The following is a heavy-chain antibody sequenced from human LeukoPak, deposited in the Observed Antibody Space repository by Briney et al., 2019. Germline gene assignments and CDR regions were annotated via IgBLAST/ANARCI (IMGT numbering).Heavy chain of an antibody. Sequence: SETLSLTCAVYGGSFSGYYWSWIRQPPGKGLEWIGEINHSGSTNYNPSLKSRVTISVDTSKNQFSLKLSSVTAADTAVYYCARRALTNYDFWSGYYLSWFDPWGQGTLVTVSS. CDR1: GGSFSGYY. D-gene: IGHD3-3*01. J-gene: IGHJ5*02. V-gene: IGHV4-34*01. CDR2: INHSGST. CDR3: ARRALTNYDFWSGYYLSWFDP.